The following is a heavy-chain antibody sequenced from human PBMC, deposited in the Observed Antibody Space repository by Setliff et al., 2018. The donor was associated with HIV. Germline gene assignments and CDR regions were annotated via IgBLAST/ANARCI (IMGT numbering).Heavy chain of an antibody. D-gene: IGHD2-8*01. CDR1: GYTFTDYY. CDR3: ATKVYCTNGVCLDAFDV. V-gene: IGHV1-2*06. CDR2: INPNSGGT. J-gene: IGHJ3*01. Sequence: RASVKVSCKASGYTFTDYYIHWVRQAPGQGLEWMGRINPNSGGTNYAQKFQGRVTMTRDRSISTAHMELSRLRSDDTAVYYCATKVYCTNGVCLDAFDVWGQGTMVT.